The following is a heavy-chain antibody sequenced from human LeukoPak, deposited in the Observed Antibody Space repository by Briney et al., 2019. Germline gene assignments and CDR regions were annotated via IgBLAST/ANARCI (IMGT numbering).Heavy chain of an antibody. CDR1: GGSISSGDYY. CDR3: ARGLDTAMVYFDY. V-gene: IGHV4-39*07. CDR2: IYHSGST. D-gene: IGHD5-18*01. J-gene: IGHJ4*02. Sequence: PSETLSLTCTVSGGSISSGDYYWSWIRQPPGKGLEWIGEIYHSGSTNYNPSLKSRVTISVDTSKNQFSLKLSSVTAADTAVYYCARGLDTAMVYFDYWGQGTLVTVSS.